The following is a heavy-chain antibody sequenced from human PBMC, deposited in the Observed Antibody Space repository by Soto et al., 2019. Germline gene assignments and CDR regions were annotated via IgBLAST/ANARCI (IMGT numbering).Heavy chain of an antibody. Sequence: QAQLEQSGGEVKKPGSSVKVSCKASRVAFSTFIVTWVRQAPGLGLEWVGGIIPVFGTANYAQKFQGRVTITAEESTSTSYMEVNNLRCEDTAVYYCAKVRYSSPMGYYYGMDVWGQGTTVTVSS. D-gene: IGHD2-2*01. V-gene: IGHV1-69*01. CDR2: IIPVFGTA. J-gene: IGHJ6*02. CDR1: RVAFSTFI. CDR3: AKVRYSSPMGYYYGMDV.